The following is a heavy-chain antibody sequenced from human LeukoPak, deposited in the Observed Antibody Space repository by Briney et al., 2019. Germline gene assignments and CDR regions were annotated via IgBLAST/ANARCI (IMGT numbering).Heavy chain of an antibody. CDR1: GGSISSSSYY. J-gene: IGHJ4*02. CDR3: ARALGSSSVGDY. D-gene: IGHD6-6*01. Sequence: PSETLSLTCTVSGGSISSSSYYWGWIRQPPGKGLEWIGSIYYSGSTYYNPSLKSRVTISVDTPKNQFSLKLSSVTAADTAVYYCARALGSSSVGDYWGQGTLVTVSS. CDR2: IYYSGST. V-gene: IGHV4-39*07.